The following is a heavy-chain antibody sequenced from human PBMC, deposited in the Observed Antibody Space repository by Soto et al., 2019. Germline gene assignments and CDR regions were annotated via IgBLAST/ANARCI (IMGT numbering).Heavy chain of an antibody. CDR1: GFTFSSYE. Sequence: EVQLVESGGGLVQPGGSLRLSCAASGFTFSSYEMNWVRQAPGKGLEWVSYISSSGSTIYYADSVKGRFTISRDNAKNSLYLQMNSLRAEDTAVYYSARRIAYCSSTSCYGSSNWFDPWGQGTLVTVSS. V-gene: IGHV3-48*03. D-gene: IGHD2-2*01. CDR3: ARRIAYCSSTSCYGSSNWFDP. J-gene: IGHJ5*02. CDR2: ISSSGSTI.